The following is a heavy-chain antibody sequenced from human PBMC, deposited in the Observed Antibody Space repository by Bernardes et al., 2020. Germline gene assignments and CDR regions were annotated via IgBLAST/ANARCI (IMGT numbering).Heavy chain of an antibody. Sequence: GGSLRLSCAASGFSFNSYSMNWVRQAPGKGLEWLSYISSSGTTIYYADSVKGRFTISRDNAKNSLFLQMNSLRDEDTAVYYCARDLINAFDIWGQGTMVTVSS. CDR2: ISSSGTTI. J-gene: IGHJ3*02. CDR1: GFSFNSYS. D-gene: IGHD3-10*01. CDR3: ARDLINAFDI. V-gene: IGHV3-48*02.